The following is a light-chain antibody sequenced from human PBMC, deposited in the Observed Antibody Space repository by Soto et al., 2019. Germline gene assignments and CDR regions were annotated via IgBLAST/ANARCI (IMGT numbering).Light chain of an antibody. CDR3: QQYYSTPYT. V-gene: IGKV4-1*01. Sequence: DIVMTQSPDSLAVSLGERATINCKSSQSVLYSSNNKHYLAWYQQKPGQPPKLLIYWASTRESGVPDRFIGSGSWTDFTLTISSLQAEDVAVYDCQQYYSTPYTFGQGTKLEIK. CDR2: WAS. CDR1: QSVLYSSNNKHY. J-gene: IGKJ2*01.